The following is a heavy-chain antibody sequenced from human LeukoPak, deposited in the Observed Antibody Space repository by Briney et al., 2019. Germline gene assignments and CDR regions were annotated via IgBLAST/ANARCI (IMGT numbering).Heavy chain of an antibody. CDR3: AKVSIAAAGTDH. CDR1: GFTFSSYG. D-gene: IGHD6-13*01. J-gene: IGHJ4*02. Sequence: GRSLRLSCAASGFTFSSYGMHWVRQAPGKGLEWVAVISYDGSNKYYADSVKGRFTISRDNSKNTLYLQMNSLRAEDTAVYYCAKVSIAAAGTDHWGQGTLVTVSS. V-gene: IGHV3-30*18. CDR2: ISYDGSNK.